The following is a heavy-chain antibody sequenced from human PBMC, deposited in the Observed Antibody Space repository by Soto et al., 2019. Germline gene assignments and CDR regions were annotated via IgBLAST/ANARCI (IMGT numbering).Heavy chain of an antibody. D-gene: IGHD5-12*01. V-gene: IGHV5-51*01. Sequence: GESLKISCKGSGYSFTSYWIGWVRQMPGKGLEWMGIIYPGDSDTRYSPSFQGQVTISADKSISTAYLQWSSLKASDTAMYYWARLPEGDIVALNYYYMDVWGKGTTVTVSS. J-gene: IGHJ6*03. CDR1: GYSFTSYW. CDR2: IYPGDSDT. CDR3: ARLPEGDIVALNYYYMDV.